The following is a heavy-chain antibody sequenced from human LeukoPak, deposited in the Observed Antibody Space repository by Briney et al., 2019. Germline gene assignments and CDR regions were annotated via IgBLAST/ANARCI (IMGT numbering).Heavy chain of an antibody. V-gene: IGHV3-23*01. CDR3: AKSRDSSYYDDAFDI. J-gene: IGHJ3*02. Sequence: GGSLRLSCAAPGFTFGSYAMSWVRQAPGKGLEWVSGVTGSGSSTYYADSVKGRFTISRDNSKNTLFLQMNSLRAEDTAVYYCAKSRDSSYYDDAFDIWGQGTMVTVSS. D-gene: IGHD3-22*01. CDR1: GFTFGSYA. CDR2: VTGSGSST.